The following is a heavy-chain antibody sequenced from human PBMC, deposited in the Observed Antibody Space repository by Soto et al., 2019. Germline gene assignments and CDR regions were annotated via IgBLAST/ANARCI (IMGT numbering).Heavy chain of an antibody. CDR1: GATFSSYV. J-gene: IGHJ4*02. CDR2: IIPMFGTT. Sequence: QVQLVQSGAEVKRPGSSVKVSCKASGATFSSYVFDWVRQTPGQGREWMGRIIPMFGTTDYAQKCQGRVTITADESTTTAYMDLSSLRSDDTSVYYCAREALGATWDYWGQGTLITVSS. V-gene: IGHV1-69*12. CDR3: AREALGATWDY. D-gene: IGHD1-26*01.